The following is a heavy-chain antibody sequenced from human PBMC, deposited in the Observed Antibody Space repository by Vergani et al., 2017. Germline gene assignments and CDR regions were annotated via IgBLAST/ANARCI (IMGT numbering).Heavy chain of an antibody. CDR1: GFSLNTRGVS. Sequence: QITLKESGPTLVKPTQTLTLTCTFFGFSLNTRGVSVAWIRQPPGKALDWLALMYWNDDQHYSPSLNNRVTITKDTSKNQVVLTMTNMDYVDTGTYYCVYRKTECGTTGXFYPFYYYYYMDVWGKGTTVTVSS. CDR3: VYRKTECGTTGXFYPFYYYYYMDV. J-gene: IGHJ6*03. CDR2: MYWNDDQ. D-gene: IGHD1-7*01. V-gene: IGHV2-5*04.